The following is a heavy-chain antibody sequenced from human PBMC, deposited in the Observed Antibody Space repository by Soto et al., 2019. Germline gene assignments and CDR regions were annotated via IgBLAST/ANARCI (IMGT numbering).Heavy chain of an antibody. CDR2: ISGSGGST. J-gene: IGHJ6*03. CDR3: AKFFSTSGVVTFYYYYYMDV. V-gene: IGHV3-23*01. D-gene: IGHD3-3*01. Sequence: EVQLLESGGGLVQPGGSLRLSCAASGFTFSSYAMSWVRQAPGKGLEWVSAISGSGGSTYYADSVKGRFTISRDNSKNTLYLQMNSLRAEDTAVYYCAKFFSTSGVVTFYYYYYMDVWGKGTTVTVSS. CDR1: GFTFSSYA.